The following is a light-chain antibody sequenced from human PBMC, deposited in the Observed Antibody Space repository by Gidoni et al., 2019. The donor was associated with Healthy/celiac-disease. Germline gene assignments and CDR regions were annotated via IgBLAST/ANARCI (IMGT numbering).Light chain of an antibody. Sequence: EMVLTQSHATLSLSPGERATLSCRASQSVSSYLAWYQQKPGQAPRLLIYDASNRATGIPARFSGSGSGTDFTLTISSLEPEDFAVYYCQQRSNWPLYTFGQGTKLEIK. CDR2: DAS. V-gene: IGKV3-11*01. J-gene: IGKJ2*01. CDR1: QSVSSY. CDR3: QQRSNWPLYT.